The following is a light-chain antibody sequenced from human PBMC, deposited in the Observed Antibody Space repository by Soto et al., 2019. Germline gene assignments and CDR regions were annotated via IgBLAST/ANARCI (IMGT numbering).Light chain of an antibody. CDR3: SSYAGTNTYAV. CDR1: SSDVGAYNY. V-gene: IGLV2-8*01. CDR2: EVT. J-gene: IGLJ2*01. Sequence: QSALTQPPSASGSPGQSVAISCTGTSSDVGAYNYVSWYQQHPGKAPKLMIYEVTKRPSGVPDRFSGSKSGNTASLTVSGLQAEDEADYYCSSYAGTNTYAVCGGGTKLTVL.